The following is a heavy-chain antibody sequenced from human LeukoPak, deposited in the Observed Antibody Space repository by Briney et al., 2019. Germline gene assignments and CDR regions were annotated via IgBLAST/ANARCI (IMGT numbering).Heavy chain of an antibody. Sequence: PGRSLRLSCAASGFTFSSYGMHWVRQAPGKGLEWVSYIGVSGSTMYYAESVKGRFTISRDNAKNSLYLQMNSLRAEDTAVYYCARERYCSSTSCPHGDLDYWGQGTLVSVSS. V-gene: IGHV3-48*04. CDR3: ARERYCSSTSCPHGDLDY. D-gene: IGHD2-2*01. CDR2: IGVSGSTM. CDR1: GFTFSSYG. J-gene: IGHJ4*02.